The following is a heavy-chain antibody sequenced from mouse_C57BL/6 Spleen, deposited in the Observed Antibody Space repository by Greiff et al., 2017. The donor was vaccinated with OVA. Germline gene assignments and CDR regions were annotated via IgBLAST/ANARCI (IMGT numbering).Heavy chain of an antibody. CDR3: TRKTYYSNYEYFDV. CDR1: GYTFTDYE. CDR2: IDPETGGT. J-gene: IGHJ1*03. D-gene: IGHD2-5*01. Sequence: QVQLQQSGAELVRPGASVTLSCKASGYTFTDYEMHWVKQTPVHGLEWIGAIDPETGGTAYNQKFKGKAILTADKSSSTAYMELRSLTSEDSAVYYCTRKTYYSNYEYFDVWGTGTTVTISS. V-gene: IGHV1-15*01.